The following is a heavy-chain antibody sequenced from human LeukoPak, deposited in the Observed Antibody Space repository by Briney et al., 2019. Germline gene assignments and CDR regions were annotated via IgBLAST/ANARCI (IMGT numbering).Heavy chain of an antibody. CDR2: IYYSGRT. D-gene: IGHD3-10*01. V-gene: IGHV4-59*01. CDR3: ARARVTMVRGVISSYYYYYMDV. J-gene: IGHJ6*03. CDR1: GGSISSYY. Sequence: SETLSLTCSVSGGSISSYYWSWIRQPPGRGLEWIGYIYYSGRTSYNPSLKSRVTISVDTSKNQFSLRLSSVTAADTAVYYCARARVTMVRGVISSYYYYYMDVWGKGTTVTISS.